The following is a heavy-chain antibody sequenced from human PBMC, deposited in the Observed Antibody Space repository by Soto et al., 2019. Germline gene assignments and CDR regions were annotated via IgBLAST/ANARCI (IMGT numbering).Heavy chain of an antibody. Sequence: PGGSLRLSCAASGFTFSDYYMSWIRQAPGKGLEWVSYISSSGSTIYYADSVKGRFTISRDNAKNSLYLQMNSLRAEDTAVYYCARGHEPTHYRVDAFDIWGQGTMVTVSS. D-gene: IGHD3-16*02. CDR2: ISSSGSTI. CDR3: ARGHEPTHYRVDAFDI. J-gene: IGHJ3*02. V-gene: IGHV3-11*01. CDR1: GFTFSDYY.